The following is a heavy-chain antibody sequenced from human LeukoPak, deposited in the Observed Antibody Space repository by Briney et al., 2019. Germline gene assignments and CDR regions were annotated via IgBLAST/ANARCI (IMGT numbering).Heavy chain of an antibody. V-gene: IGHV4-30-4*01. CDR1: GASTSSVDYY. CDR2: IYHNGNT. Sequence: SQTLSLTCTVSGASTSSVDYYWTWIRQTPGEGPEWIGFIYHNGNTQYNPSLKSAITIPIDTSKNQFSLTLSSVTAADTAVYYCARVRLEKVRAYYGMDVWGQGTTVTVSS. J-gene: IGHJ6*02. D-gene: IGHD2-2*01. CDR3: ARVRLEKVRAYYGMDV.